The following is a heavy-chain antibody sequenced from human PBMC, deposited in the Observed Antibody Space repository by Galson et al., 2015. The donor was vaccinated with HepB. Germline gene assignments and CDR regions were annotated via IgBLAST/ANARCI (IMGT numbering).Heavy chain of an antibody. CDR2: ISSNGGST. CDR1: GFTFSSYA. Sequence: SLRLSCAASGFTFSSYAMHWVRQAPGKGLEYVSAISSNGGSTYYADSVKGRFTISRDNSKNTLYLQMSSLRAEDTAVYYCVGYCSGGSCYGETLPPDYWGQGTLVTVSS. D-gene: IGHD2-15*01. CDR3: VGYCSGGSCYGETLPPDY. V-gene: IGHV3-64D*06. J-gene: IGHJ4*02.